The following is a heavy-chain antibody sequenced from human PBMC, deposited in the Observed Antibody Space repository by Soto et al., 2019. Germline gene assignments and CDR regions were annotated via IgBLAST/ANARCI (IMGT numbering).Heavy chain of an antibody. Sequence: GGSLRLSCGASGFTFGGYGGHWVRQDPGKGLEWVAVIWYDGSNKYYADSVKGRFTISRDNSKNTLYLQMNSLRAEDTAVYYCARGGYYYDSSGYQDAFDIWGQGTMVTVSS. CDR2: IWYDGSNK. D-gene: IGHD3-22*01. CDR1: GFTFGGYG. CDR3: ARGGYYYDSSGYQDAFDI. J-gene: IGHJ3*02. V-gene: IGHV3-33*01.